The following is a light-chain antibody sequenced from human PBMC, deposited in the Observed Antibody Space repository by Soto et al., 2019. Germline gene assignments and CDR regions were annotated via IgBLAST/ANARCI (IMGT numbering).Light chain of an antibody. V-gene: IGLV2-14*01. J-gene: IGLJ2*01. Sequence: QSALTQPASVSGSPGQTITISCTGTSSDVGGYNYVSWYQQYPGKAPKVILYGVSDRAPGISNRFSCSKSGNTASLTISGLHAEEEADYYCTSHTSGSTLVVFGGGTKLTVL. CDR1: SSDVGGYNY. CDR3: TSHTSGSTLVV. CDR2: GVS.